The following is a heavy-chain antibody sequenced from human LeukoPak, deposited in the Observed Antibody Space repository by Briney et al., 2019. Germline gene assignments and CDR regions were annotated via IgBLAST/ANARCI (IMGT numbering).Heavy chain of an antibody. Sequence: GGSLRLSCAASGFTFSDYYMSWIRQAPGKGLEWVSYISSSGSTTYYADSVKGRFTISRDNAKNSLYLQMNSLRAEDTAVYYCSRYCSSTSCLFDYWGQGTLVTVSS. D-gene: IGHD2-2*01. CDR2: ISSSGSTT. J-gene: IGHJ4*02. V-gene: IGHV3-11*01. CDR1: GFTFSDYY. CDR3: SRYCSSTSCLFDY.